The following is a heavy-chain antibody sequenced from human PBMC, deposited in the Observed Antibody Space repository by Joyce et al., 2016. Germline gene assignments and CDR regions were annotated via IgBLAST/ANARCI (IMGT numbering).Heavy chain of an antibody. J-gene: IGHJ6*03. CDR3: ARGTAAAYSYYMDV. CDR1: GGYFSGYS. CDR2: INHRGSP. V-gene: IGHV4-34*01. D-gene: IGHD2-2*01. Sequence: QVQLQQWGAGLLKPSETLSLTCAVYGGYFSGYSWCWIRQPPGKGLEWIGEINHRGSPTYNPSRKSRVNISVDTSKNQFSLRLSSVTAADMAVYYCARGTAAAYSYYMDVWGKGTTVTVCS.